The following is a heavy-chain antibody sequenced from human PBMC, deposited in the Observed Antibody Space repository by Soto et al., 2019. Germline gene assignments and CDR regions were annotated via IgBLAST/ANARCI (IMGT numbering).Heavy chain of an antibody. V-gene: IGHV3-23*01. CDR1: GFTFSSYA. Sequence: PGGSLRLSCAASGFTFSSYAMSWVRQAPGKGLEWVSAISGSGGSTYYADSVKGRFTISRDNSKNTLYLQMNSLRAEDTAVYYCAKDGPYCTNGVCYPHNWFDPWGQRTLVTVSS. J-gene: IGHJ5*02. D-gene: IGHD2-8*01. CDR3: AKDGPYCTNGVCYPHNWFDP. CDR2: ISGSGGST.